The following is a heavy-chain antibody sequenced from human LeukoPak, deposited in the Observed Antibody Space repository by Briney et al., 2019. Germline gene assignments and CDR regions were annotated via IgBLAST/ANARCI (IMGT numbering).Heavy chain of an antibody. V-gene: IGHV3-11*01. J-gene: IGHJ4*02. D-gene: IGHD3-16*02. CDR3: ARDYRPYYFDY. Sequence: GGSLRLSCTASEFAFGNFYMSWIRQAPGKGLEWVAYIDGRSTAILYADSVRGRFTISRDNSKNSLYLEMNSLTAEDTAVYHCARDYRPYYFDYWGQGALVTVSS. CDR1: EFAFGNFY. CDR2: IDGRSTAI.